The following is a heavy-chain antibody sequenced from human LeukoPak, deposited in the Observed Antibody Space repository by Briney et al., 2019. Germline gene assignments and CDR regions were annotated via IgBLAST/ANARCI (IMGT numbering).Heavy chain of an antibody. J-gene: IGHJ3*02. D-gene: IGHD3-3*01. CDR2: INSDGSST. CDR1: GFTFSSYW. V-gene: IGHV3-74*01. CDR3: ATEAYYDFWSGYYTGISDFDI. Sequence: GGTLRLSCAASGFTFSSYWMHWVRQAPGKGLVWVSRINSDGSSTSYADSVKGRFTISRDSAKDTLYLPMKRLRAEDTAVYYCATEAYYDFWSGYYTGISDFDIWGQGTMVTVSS.